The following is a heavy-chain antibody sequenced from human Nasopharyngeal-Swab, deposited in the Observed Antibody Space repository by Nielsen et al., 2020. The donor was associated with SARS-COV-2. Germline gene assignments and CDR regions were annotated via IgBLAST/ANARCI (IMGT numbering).Heavy chain of an antibody. CDR2: ISSSGSTI. V-gene: IGHV3-48*03. D-gene: IGHD3-22*01. CDR3: ARVGYYDSSGYPYYYYYGMDV. J-gene: IGHJ6*02. CDR1: GFTFSSYE. Sequence: GGSLRLSCAASGFTFSSYEMNWVRQAPGKGLEWVSYISSSGSTIYYADSVKGRFTISRDNAKNSLYLQMNSLRAEDTAVYYCARVGYYDSSGYPYYYYYGMDVWGQGTTVTVPS.